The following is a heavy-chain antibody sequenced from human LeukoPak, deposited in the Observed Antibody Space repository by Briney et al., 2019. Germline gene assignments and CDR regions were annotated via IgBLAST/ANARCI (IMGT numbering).Heavy chain of an antibody. J-gene: IGHJ4*02. CDR3: ARDTAMASPTIDY. CDR2: ISYDGSNK. CDR1: GFTFSSYG. V-gene: IGHV3-30*03. D-gene: IGHD5-18*01. Sequence: PWGVLRLSCAASGFTFSSYGMHWVRQAPGKGLEWVAVISYDGSNKYYADSVKGRFTISRDNAKNSLYLQMNSLRAEDTAVYYCARDTAMASPTIDYWGQGTLVTVSS.